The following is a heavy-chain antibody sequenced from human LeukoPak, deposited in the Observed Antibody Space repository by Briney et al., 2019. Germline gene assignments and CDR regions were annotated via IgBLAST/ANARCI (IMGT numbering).Heavy chain of an antibody. CDR3: ARVAYDFLSGYYALGVYYYYMDV. Sequence: SETLSLTCTVSGGSISSYYWGWIRQPPGKGLEWIGYIYYSGSTNYNPSLKSRVTISVDTSKNQFSLKLSSVTAADTAVYYCARVAYDFLSGYYALGVYYYYMDVWGKGTTVTVSS. V-gene: IGHV4-59*01. J-gene: IGHJ6*03. CDR2: IYYSGST. D-gene: IGHD3-3*01. CDR1: GGSISSYY.